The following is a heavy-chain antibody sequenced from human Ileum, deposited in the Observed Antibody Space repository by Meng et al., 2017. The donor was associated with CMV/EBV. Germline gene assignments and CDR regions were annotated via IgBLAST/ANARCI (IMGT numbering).Heavy chain of an antibody. CDR3: GRGEDAHLDL. J-gene: IGHJ5*02. CDR2: GSGPNESR. CDR1: GYHVATHG. Sequence: ASGKASGYHVATHGSPWVRQALGQVVEWMGWGSGPNESRHDAQKFQGRGTMSTDTSTRTAYWERTNLRPDDTAVYYCGRGEDAHLDLWGQGTLVTVSS. V-gene: IGHV1-18*01.